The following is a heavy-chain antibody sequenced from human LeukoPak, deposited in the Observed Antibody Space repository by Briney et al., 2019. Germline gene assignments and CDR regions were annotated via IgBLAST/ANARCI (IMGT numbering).Heavy chain of an antibody. CDR3: ARAEDCSSTSCSPGDAFDI. J-gene: IGHJ3*02. CDR2: INPSGGST. D-gene: IGHD2-2*01. Sequence: ASVKVSCKASGYTFTSYYMHWVRQAPGQGLEWMGIINPSGGSTSYAQKFQGRVTMTRDMSTSTVYMELSSLRSEDTAVYYCARAEDCSSTSCSPGDAFDIRGQGTMVTVSS. CDR1: GYTFTSYY. V-gene: IGHV1-46*01.